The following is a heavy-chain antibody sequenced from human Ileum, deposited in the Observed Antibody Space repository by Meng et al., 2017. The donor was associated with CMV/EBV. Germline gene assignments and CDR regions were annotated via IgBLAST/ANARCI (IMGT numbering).Heavy chain of an antibody. J-gene: IGHJ4*02. CDR1: GFIFSKYA. CDR2: ISYDGSKK. Sequence: GASLRLSCSVSGFIFSKYAIHWVRQAPGKGLEWVAVISYDGSKKYYADSVKGRFTISRDNSKNTLHVQMNSLRGEDTAIYYCARDLVRPQTTVGVNTKFTGAPFGFDYWGQGTLVTVSS. CDR3: ARDLVRPQTTVGVNTKFTGAPFGFDY. D-gene: IGHD3-3*01. V-gene: IGHV3-30*04.